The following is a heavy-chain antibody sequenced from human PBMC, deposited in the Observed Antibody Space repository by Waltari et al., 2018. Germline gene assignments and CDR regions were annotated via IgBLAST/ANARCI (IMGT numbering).Heavy chain of an antibody. Sequence: QVQLVQSGAEVKKPGSSVKVSCKASGGTFSSYAISWVRQAPGQGLEWMGGIITIFGTANYAQKFQGRVTSTADESTSTAYMELSSLRSEDTAVYYCAREGYGSGSFDYYGMDVWGQGTTVTVSS. J-gene: IGHJ6*02. V-gene: IGHV1-69*12. CDR2: IITIFGTA. CDR1: GGTFSSYA. D-gene: IGHD3-10*01. CDR3: AREGYGSGSFDYYGMDV.